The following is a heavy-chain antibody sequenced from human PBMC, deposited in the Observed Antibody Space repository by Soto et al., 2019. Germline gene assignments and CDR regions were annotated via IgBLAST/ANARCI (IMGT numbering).Heavy chain of an antibody. CDR3: ATYGSGSYKPTTFDY. V-gene: IGHV4-31*03. J-gene: IGHJ4*02. D-gene: IGHD3-10*01. CDR1: GGSISSGDYY. Sequence: QVQLQESGPGLVKPSQTLSLTCTVSGGSISSGDYYWSWIRQHPGKGLEWIGYIYYSGSTYYNPSLKRRVTISVDTSKNQFSLKLRSVTAADTAVYYCATYGSGSYKPTTFDYWGQGTRVTVSS. CDR2: IYYSGST.